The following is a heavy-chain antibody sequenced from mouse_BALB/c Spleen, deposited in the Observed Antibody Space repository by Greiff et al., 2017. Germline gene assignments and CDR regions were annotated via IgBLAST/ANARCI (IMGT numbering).Heavy chain of an antibody. J-gene: IGHJ2*01. CDR2: IYPGDGDT. V-gene: IGHV1-80*01. CDR1: GYAFSSYW. CDR3: ARSGGYYFDY. Sequence: QVQLQQPGAELVRPGSSVKISCKASGYAFSSYWMNWVKQRPGQGLEWIGQIYPGDGDTNYNGKFKGKATLTADKSSSTAYMQLSSLTSEDAAVYFCARSGGYYFDYWGQGTTLTVSS. D-gene: IGHD3-1*01.